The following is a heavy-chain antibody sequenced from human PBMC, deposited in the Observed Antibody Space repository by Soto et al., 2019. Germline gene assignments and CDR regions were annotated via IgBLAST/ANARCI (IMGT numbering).Heavy chain of an antibody. CDR1: GFTFSTYA. J-gene: IGHJ6*03. Sequence: GGSLRLSCAASGFTFSTYAVHWLRQAPGKGLEWVAVIWYDGSNKYYVDSVKGRFTIARDNSKNTLYLQMHSLRAEDTAVYYCARDGSSLRGFCTDAYYSYMDVWCKGTTVTVSS. CDR2: IWYDGSNK. D-gene: IGHD2-8*02. V-gene: IGHV3-33*01. CDR3: ARDGSSLRGFCTDAYYSYMDV.